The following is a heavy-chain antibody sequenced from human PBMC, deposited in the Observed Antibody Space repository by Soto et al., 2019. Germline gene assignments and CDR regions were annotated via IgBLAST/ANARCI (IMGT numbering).Heavy chain of an antibody. V-gene: IGHV3-23*01. CDR1: GFTFSSYW. CDR2: LSKSGEST. J-gene: IGHJ4*02. CDR3: AKATRLDY. Sequence: PGGSLRLSCTASGFTFSSYWMHWVRQAPGKGLEWVSGLSKSGESTYYADSVKGRFTISRDNSKDTLYLQMNSLRAEDTAVYYCAKATRLDYWGQGTLVTVSS.